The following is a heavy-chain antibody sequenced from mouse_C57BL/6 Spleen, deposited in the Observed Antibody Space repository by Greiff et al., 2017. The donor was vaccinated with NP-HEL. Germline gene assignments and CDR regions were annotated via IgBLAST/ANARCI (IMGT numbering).Heavy chain of an antibody. J-gene: IGHJ1*03. CDR2: INPSTGGT. V-gene: IGHV1-42*01. CDR3: ARREIYYYGSSLYWYFDV. CDR1: GYSFTGYY. Sequence: VQLKQSGPELVKPGASVKISCKASGYSFTGYYMNWVKQSPEKSLEWIGEINPSTGGTTYNQKFKAKATLTVDKSSSTAYMQLKSLTSEDSAVYYGARREIYYYGSSLYWYFDVWGTGTTVTVSS. D-gene: IGHD1-1*01.